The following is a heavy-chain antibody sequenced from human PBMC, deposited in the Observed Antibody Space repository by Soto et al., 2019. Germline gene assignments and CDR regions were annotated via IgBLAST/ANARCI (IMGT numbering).Heavy chain of an antibody. CDR1: GFTFNSYG. V-gene: IGHV3-30*03. J-gene: IGHJ6*02. CDR2: IPYDSTKT. D-gene: IGHD1-26*01. CDR3: ARTRSAWSDFHYYSLDV. Sequence: QVQLVESGGGVVQPGRSLRLSCAASGFTFNSYGMHWVRQGPGNGLEWLAFIPYDSTKTYYADSVKGRFTISRDNSNSALYVQMNSLTGEDTAVYYCARTRSAWSDFHYYSLDVWGQGTTVTVSS.